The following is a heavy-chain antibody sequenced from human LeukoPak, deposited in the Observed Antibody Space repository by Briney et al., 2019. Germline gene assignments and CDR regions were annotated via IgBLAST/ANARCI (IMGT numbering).Heavy chain of an antibody. CDR1: GFTFSSYA. V-gene: IGHV3-23*01. J-gene: IGHJ3*02. CDR2: ISGSGGST. CDR3: AKGRYYHDNSDAFEI. Sequence: GGSLRLSCAASGFTFSSYAISWVRQAPGKGLEWVSAISGSGGSTYYAGSVKGRFTISRDNSKNTLYLQMNSPRAEDTAVYQCAKGRYYHDNSDAFEIWGQGTMVTVSS. D-gene: IGHD3-22*01.